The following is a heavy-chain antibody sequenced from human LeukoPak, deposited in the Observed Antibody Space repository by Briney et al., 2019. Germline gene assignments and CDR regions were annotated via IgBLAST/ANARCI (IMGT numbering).Heavy chain of an antibody. V-gene: IGHV3-21*01. CDR2: ISSSSSYI. CDR1: GFTFSNYA. Sequence: PGGSLRPSCAASGFTFSNYAMSWVRQAPGKGLEWVSSISSSSSYIYYADSVKGRFTISRDNAKISLYLQMNSLRAEDTAVYYCAKATRDWYFDLWGRGTLVTVSS. J-gene: IGHJ2*01. CDR3: AKATRDWYFDL.